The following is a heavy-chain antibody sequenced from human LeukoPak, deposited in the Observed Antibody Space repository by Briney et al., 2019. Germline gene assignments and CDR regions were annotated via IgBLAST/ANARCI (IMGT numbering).Heavy chain of an antibody. CDR3: ARPGGYCSSTSCYIYFDY. J-gene: IGHJ4*02. CDR2: IYYSGNT. V-gene: IGHV4-39*01. Sequence: PSETLSLTCTVSGGSISSSSTYWGWIRQPPGKGLVWIGSIYYSGNTYYNPSLKSRVTISVDTSKNQFSLKLSSVTAADTAVYYCARPGGYCSSTSCYIYFDYWGQGTLVTVSS. D-gene: IGHD2-2*02. CDR1: GGSISSSSTY.